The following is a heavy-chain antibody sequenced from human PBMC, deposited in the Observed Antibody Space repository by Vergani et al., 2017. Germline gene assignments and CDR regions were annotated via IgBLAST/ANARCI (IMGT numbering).Heavy chain of an antibody. V-gene: IGHV3-30-3*01. J-gene: IGHJ4*02. CDR3: AELYGDDGFSPF. Sequence: QVQLVESGGGVVQPGRSLRLSCAASGFTFSSYAMHWVRQAPGKGLEWVAVISYDGSNKYYADSAKGRFTISRDNSKNTLYLQMNSLRAEDTANYYCAELYGDDGFSPFWGQGTLVTVSS. D-gene: IGHD2-21*01. CDR2: ISYDGSNK. CDR1: GFTFSSYA.